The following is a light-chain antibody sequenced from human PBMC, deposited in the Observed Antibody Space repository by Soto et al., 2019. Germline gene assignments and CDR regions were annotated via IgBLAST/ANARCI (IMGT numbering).Light chain of an antibody. Sequence: QSVLTQPPSASGSPGQSVTISCTGTSSDVGNYNYVSWYQQYPGKAPKLMIYEVNKRPSGVPDRFSGSKSGNTASLTVSGLQAEDEADYYCTSYAAGKNVVFGGGTKLT. CDR1: SSDVGNYNY. J-gene: IGLJ2*01. V-gene: IGLV2-8*01. CDR2: EVN. CDR3: TSYAAGKNVV.